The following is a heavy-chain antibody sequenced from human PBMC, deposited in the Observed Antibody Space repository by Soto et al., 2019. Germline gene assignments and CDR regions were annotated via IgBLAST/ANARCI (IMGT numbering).Heavy chain of an antibody. Sequence: GGSLRLSCAASGFTFSDYYMSWIRQAPGKGLEWVSYISSSGSTIYYADSVKGRFTISRDNAKNSLYLQMNSLRAEDTAVYYCAKDPHGDYILNWFDPWGQGTLVNVSS. J-gene: IGHJ5*02. CDR1: GFTFSDYY. D-gene: IGHD4-17*01. CDR3: AKDPHGDYILNWFDP. CDR2: ISSSGSTI. V-gene: IGHV3-11*01.